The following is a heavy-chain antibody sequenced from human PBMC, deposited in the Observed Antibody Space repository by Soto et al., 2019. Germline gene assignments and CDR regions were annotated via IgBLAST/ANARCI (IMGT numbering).Heavy chain of an antibody. D-gene: IGHD2-2*02. Sequence: ASVKVSCKASGYTFTGYYMHWVRQAPGQGLEGMGWINPNSGGTNYAQKFQGRVTMTRDTSISTAYMELSRLRSGDTAVYYCAGELHSGFADIVVVPAAIAYYYYGMDVWGQGTTVTVSS. CDR3: AGELHSGFADIVVVPAAIAYYYYGMDV. CDR1: GYTFTGYY. J-gene: IGHJ6*02. V-gene: IGHV1-2*02. CDR2: INPNSGGT.